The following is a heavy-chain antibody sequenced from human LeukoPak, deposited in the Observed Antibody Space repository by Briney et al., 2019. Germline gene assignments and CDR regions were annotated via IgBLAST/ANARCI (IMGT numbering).Heavy chain of an antibody. V-gene: IGHV1-2*02. CDR2: INPNSGGT. CDR1: GYTFTGYY. D-gene: IGHD3-3*01. Sequence: APVKVSCKASGYTFTGYYMHWVRQAPGQGLEWMGWINPNSGGTNYAQKFQGRVTMTRDTSISTAYMELSRLRSDDTAVYYCARDLEDVYYMDVWGKGTTVTISS. CDR3: ARDLEDVYYMDV. J-gene: IGHJ6*03.